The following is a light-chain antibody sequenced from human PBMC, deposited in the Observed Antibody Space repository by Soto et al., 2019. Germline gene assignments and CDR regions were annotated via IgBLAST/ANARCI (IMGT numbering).Light chain of an antibody. CDR3: QQYGSSSWT. V-gene: IGKV3-20*01. J-gene: IGKJ1*01. CDR2: GAA. CDR1: QSVSNNY. Sequence: EIVLTPSPGTLSLSPGARATLSCRARQSVSNNYLAGYQQKPRQAPSLLIYGAASRATGIPDRFSGSGSGTDFTLTISRLEPEDFAVYYCQQYGSSSWTFGQGTKVDIK.